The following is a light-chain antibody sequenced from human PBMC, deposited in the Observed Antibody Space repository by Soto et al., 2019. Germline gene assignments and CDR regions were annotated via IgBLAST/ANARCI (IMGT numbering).Light chain of an antibody. Sequence: EIVRTQSPATLSVSPGERATLSCRASQSVSSNLAWYQQKPCQAPRLLIYDASNRATGIPDRFSGSGSGTDFILTISSLEPQDFAVYYGHQRGSWPRGTFGQGTKVDIK. J-gene: IGKJ1*01. V-gene: IGKV3-11*01. CDR3: HQRGSWPRGT. CDR2: DAS. CDR1: QSVSSN.